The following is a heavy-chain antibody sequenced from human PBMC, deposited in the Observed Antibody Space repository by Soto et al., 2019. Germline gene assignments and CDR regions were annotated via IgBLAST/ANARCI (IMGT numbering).Heavy chain of an antibody. D-gene: IGHD4-17*01. CDR2: ISGSGGGT. CDR1: GITFSSDA. Sequence: PGGSLRLSCAASGITFSSDAMSWVRQAPGKGLEWVSSISGSGGGTYYADSVKGRFTISRDNSKNMLYLQMNGLRAADTAIYYCTRERWDYGDXKWYFDLWGRGTLVTVSS. CDR3: TRERWDYGDXKWYFDL. V-gene: IGHV3-23*01. J-gene: IGHJ2*01.